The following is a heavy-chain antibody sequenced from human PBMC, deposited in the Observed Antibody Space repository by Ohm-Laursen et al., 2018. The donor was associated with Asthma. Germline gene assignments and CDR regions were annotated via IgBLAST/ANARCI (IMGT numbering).Heavy chain of an antibody. CDR1: GFTFSSYC. CDR2: INSDGSST. D-gene: IGHD4-17*01. J-gene: IGHJ5*02. CDR3: AKLVGVTTA. Sequence: SLRLSCSASGFTFSSYCMHWVRQAPGKGLAWVSRINSDGSSTSYADSVKGRFSISRDNAKNSLYLQMNSLRPEDTAFYYCAKLVGVTTAWGQGTLVTVSS. V-gene: IGHV3-74*01.